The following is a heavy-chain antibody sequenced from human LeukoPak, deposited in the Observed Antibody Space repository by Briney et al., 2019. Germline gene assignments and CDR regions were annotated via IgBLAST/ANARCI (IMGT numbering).Heavy chain of an antibody. CDR2: ISGSGGST. V-gene: IGHV3-23*01. J-gene: IGHJ4*02. Sequence: TGGSLRLSCAASGFTFSNYAMSWVRQAPGKGLEWVSGISGSGGSTYYVDSVKGRFTISRDNSKNSLYLQMNSLRDEDTAVYYCASSGSYRFDYWGQGTLVTVSS. D-gene: IGHD1-26*01. CDR3: ASSGSYRFDY. CDR1: GFTFSNYA.